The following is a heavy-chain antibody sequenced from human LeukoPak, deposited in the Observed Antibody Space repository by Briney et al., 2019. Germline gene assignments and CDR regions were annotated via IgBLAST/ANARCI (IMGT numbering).Heavy chain of an antibody. V-gene: IGHV4-34*01. CDR1: GGSFSGYY. D-gene: IGHD3-3*01. J-gene: IGHJ6*04. CDR3: ARGWSRYYGMDV. CDR2: INHSGST. Sequence: SETLSLTCAVYGGSFSGYYWSWIRQPPGKGLEWIGEINHSGSTNYNPSLKSRVTISVDTPKNQFSLKLSSVTAADTAVYYCARGWSRYYGMDVWGKGTTVTVSS.